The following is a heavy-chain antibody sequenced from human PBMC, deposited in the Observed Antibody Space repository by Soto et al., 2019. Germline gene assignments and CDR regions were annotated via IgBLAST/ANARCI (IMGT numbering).Heavy chain of an antibody. CDR3: ARGIQVQVTSLSISYYYGMDV. D-gene: IGHD2-21*02. V-gene: IGHV3-21*01. CDR2: ISSSSRDI. Sequence: GGSLRLSCAASGFIFSTYTINWVRQAPGKGLEWVTSISSSSRDIFYADSVKARFTISRDNAKNTLHLQMNSLRPEDTAVYFCARGIQVQVTSLSISYYYGMDVWGQGTTVTVSS. J-gene: IGHJ6*02. CDR1: GFIFSTYT.